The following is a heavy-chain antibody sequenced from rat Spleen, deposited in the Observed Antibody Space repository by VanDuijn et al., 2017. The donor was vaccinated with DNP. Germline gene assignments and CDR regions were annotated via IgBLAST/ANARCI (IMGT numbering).Heavy chain of an antibody. J-gene: IGHJ2*01. V-gene: IGHV5-22*01. CDR3: ARRRYGYGLFDY. Sequence: EVQLVESGGGLVQPGRSLKLSCAASGFTFSDHYMAWVRQAPKKGLEWVASISYEGSSIHYGNSVKGRFTISRDTAKSTLYLQMNSLRSEDTATYYCARRRYGYGLFDYWGQGVMVTVSS. CDR2: ISYEGSSI. D-gene: IGHD1-7*01. CDR1: GFTFSDHY.